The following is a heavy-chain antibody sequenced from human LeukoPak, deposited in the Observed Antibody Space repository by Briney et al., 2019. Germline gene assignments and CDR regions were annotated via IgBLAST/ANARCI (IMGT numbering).Heavy chain of an antibody. J-gene: IGHJ4*02. V-gene: IGHV3-21*01. CDR1: GFTFSSYN. CDR2: ISNSGSYI. Sequence: GGSLRLSCAASGFTFSSYNMNWVRQAPGRGLEWVSYISNSGSYIYYVDSVKGRFTISRDNAKNSLYLQMNSLRAEDTGVYYCAKDSYSKGDYWGQGVLVTVSS. CDR3: AKDSYSKGDY. D-gene: IGHD5-18*01.